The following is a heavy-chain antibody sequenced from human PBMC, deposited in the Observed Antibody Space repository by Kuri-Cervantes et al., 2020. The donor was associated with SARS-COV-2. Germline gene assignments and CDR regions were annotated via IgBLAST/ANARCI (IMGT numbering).Heavy chain of an antibody. CDR3: AREDLGYCSSTSCYSKDSYYGMDV. V-gene: IGHV1-18*04. J-gene: IGHJ6*02. CDR1: GYTYTSYG. CDR2: ISAYNGNT. Sequence: ASVKVSCKASGYTYTSYGISWVRQAPGQGLEWMGWISAYNGNTNYAQKLQGRVTMTTDTSTSTAYMELRSLRSDDTAVYYCAREDLGYCSSTSCYSKDSYYGMDVWGQGTTVTVSS. D-gene: IGHD2-2*02.